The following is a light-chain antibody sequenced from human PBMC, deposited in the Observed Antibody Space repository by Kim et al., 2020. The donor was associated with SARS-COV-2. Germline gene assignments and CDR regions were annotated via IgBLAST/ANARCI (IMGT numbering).Light chain of an antibody. J-gene: IGLJ1*01. V-gene: IGLV9-49*01. CDR1: SGYSYYK. CDR3: GADHGSGSNFVYV. CDR2: VGTGGIVG. Sequence: FTRSSGYSYYKVDWYQQGPGKGPRFVMRVGTGGIVGSKGDGIPDRFSVLGSGLNRYLTIKNIQEEDESDYHCGADHGSGSNFVYVFGTGTKVTVL.